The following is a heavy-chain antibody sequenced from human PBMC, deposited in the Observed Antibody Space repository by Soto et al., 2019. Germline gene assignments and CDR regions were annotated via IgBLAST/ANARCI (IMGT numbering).Heavy chain of an antibody. V-gene: IGHV1-69*01. CDR3: EIAVAGRLYFDY. CDR1: GGTFSSYA. J-gene: IGHJ4*02. CDR2: IIPIFGTA. Sequence: QVQLVQSGAGVKKPGSSVKVSCKASGGTFSSYAISWVRQAPGQGLEWMGGIIPIFGTANYAQKFQGRVTITADESTSTAYMELSSLRSEDTAMYYCEIAVAGRLYFDYWGQGTLVTVSS. D-gene: IGHD6-19*01.